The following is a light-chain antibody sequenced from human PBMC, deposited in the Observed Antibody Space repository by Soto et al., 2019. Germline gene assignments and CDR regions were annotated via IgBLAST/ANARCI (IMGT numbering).Light chain of an antibody. CDR1: QSVSSN. CDR2: GAS. CDR3: QQYNNWPRT. J-gene: IGKJ2*01. V-gene: IGKV3-15*01. Sequence: EILMTQSPATLSVSPGERATLSCRAGQSVSSNLAWYQQKPGQAPRLLIYGASTRATGIPARFSGSGSGTEFTLAISSLQSEDFAVYYCQQYNNWPRTFGQGTKLEIK.